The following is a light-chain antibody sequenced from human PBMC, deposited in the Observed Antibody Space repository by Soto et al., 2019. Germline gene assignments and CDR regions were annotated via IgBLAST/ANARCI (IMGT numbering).Light chain of an antibody. CDR1: QSVSSY. Sequence: EIVLTQSPATLSLSPGERATLSCRASQSVSSYLAWYQHKPGQAPRLLIYDASNRATGIPARFSGSGSGTDFTLTISSEPHDDSASSYCLPHHRYPWTFGQGTKVEI. CDR2: DAS. J-gene: IGKJ1*01. CDR3: LPHHRYPWT. V-gene: IGKV3-11*01.